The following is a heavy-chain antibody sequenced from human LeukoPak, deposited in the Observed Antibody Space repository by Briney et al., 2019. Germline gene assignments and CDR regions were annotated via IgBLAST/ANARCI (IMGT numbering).Heavy chain of an antibody. D-gene: IGHD3-22*01. J-gene: IGHJ3*02. CDR1: GGTFSSYA. V-gene: IGHV1-69*04. Sequence: ASVKVSCKASGGTFSSYAISWVRKAPGQGLEWMGRIIPILGIANYAQKFQGRVTITADKSTSTAYMELSSLRSEDTAVYYCARDNYYDSRNAFDIWGQGTMVTVSS. CDR3: ARDNYYDSRNAFDI. CDR2: IIPILGIA.